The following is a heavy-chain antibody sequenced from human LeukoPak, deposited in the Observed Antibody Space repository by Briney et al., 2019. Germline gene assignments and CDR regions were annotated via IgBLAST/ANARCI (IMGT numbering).Heavy chain of an antibody. D-gene: IGHD4-17*01. V-gene: IGHV4-4*02. J-gene: IGHJ4*02. Sequence: PSETLSLTCAFSGVSIISSHWWSWARQPPGKGLEWIGEIYHSGTTNYNQSLNSRVTMSVDKSKQQFSLNLRSVTAADTAVYYCATYFYGDYGSYYFDRWGQGTLVTVSS. CDR2: IYHSGTT. CDR3: ATYFYGDYGSYYFDR. CDR1: GVSIISSHW.